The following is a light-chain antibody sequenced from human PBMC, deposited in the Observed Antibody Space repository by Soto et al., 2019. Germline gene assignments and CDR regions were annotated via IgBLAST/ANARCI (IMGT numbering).Light chain of an antibody. CDR3: SSYTTTSPYV. CDR2: EVT. J-gene: IGLJ1*01. V-gene: IGLV2-14*01. Sequence: QSALTQPPSASGSPGQSVTISCTGTSSDVGAYDYVSWYQQHPGKAPKVLIYEVTIRPSGLSNRFSGSKSGNTASLTISGLQAEDEADYYCSSYTTTSPYVFGSGTKLTVL. CDR1: SSDVGAYDY.